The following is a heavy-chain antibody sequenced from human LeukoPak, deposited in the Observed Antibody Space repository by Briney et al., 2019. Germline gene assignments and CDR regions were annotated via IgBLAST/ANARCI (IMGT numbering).Heavy chain of an antibody. CDR2: ISAYNGNT. J-gene: IGHJ3*02. CDR1: GYTYTNFG. Sequence: ASVKVSCKASGYTYTNFGISWVRQAPGQGLEWMGWISAYNGNTNYAQRLQGRVTMTTDTSTSTAYMELRSLRSDDTAVYYCASSVYSSSWFSAFDIWGQGTMVTVSS. CDR3: ASSVYSSSWFSAFDI. D-gene: IGHD6-13*01. V-gene: IGHV1-18*01.